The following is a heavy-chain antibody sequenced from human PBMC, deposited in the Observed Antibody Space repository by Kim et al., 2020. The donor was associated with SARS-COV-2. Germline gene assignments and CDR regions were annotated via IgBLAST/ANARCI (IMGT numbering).Heavy chain of an antibody. J-gene: IGHJ4*02. D-gene: IGHD1-26*01. Sequence: SETLSLTCTVSGGSISSSSYYWGWIRQPPGKGLEWIGSIYYSGSTYYNPSLKSRVTISVDTSKNQFSLKLSSVTAADTAVYYCARTNLWEQLGFDYWGQGTLVTVSS. CDR1: GGSISSSSYY. CDR3: ARTNLWEQLGFDY. V-gene: IGHV4-39*01. CDR2: IYYSGST.